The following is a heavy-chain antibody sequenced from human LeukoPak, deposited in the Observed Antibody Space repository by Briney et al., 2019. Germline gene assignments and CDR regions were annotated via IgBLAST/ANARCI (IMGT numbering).Heavy chain of an antibody. D-gene: IGHD6-19*01. J-gene: IGHJ4*02. CDR1: GFTFSTFA. CDR3: ARRGIAVAGFDY. CDR2: IFPSGGEI. Sequence: PGGSLRLSCAASGFTFSTFAMIWVRQPPGKGLEWVSSIFPSGGEIHYADSVRGRFTISRDNAKNTLYLQMNSLRAEDTAVYYCARRGIAVAGFDYWGQGTLVTVSS. V-gene: IGHV3-23*01.